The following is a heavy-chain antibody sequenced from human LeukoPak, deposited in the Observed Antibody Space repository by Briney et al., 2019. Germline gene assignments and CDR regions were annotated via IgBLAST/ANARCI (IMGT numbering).Heavy chain of an antibody. CDR3: ASGPPLVMHAFDI. Sequence: GGSLRLSCAASGFTFSSYAMHWVRQAPGKGLEWVAVISYDGSNKYYADSVKGRFTISRDNSKNTLYLQMNSLRAEDTAVYYCASGPPLVMHAFDIWGQGTMVTVSS. CDR2: ISYDGSNK. J-gene: IGHJ3*02. V-gene: IGHV3-30*04. CDR1: GFTFSSYA. D-gene: IGHD3-9*01.